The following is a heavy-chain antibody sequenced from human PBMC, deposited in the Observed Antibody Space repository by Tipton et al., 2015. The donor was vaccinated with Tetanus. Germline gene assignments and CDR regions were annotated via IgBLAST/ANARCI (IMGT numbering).Heavy chain of an antibody. CDR2: IQEDGSQK. Sequence: SLRLSCAASGFSFRSYWMSWVRQAPGKGLEWVTNIQEDGSQKYYVDSMKGRFTISRDNAKNSLYLQMNSLRVDDTAVYYCARDPPLAVPGSEFDYWGQGTLVTVFS. D-gene: IGHD6-19*01. J-gene: IGHJ4*02. V-gene: IGHV3-7*01. CDR3: ARDPPLAVPGSEFDY. CDR1: GFSFRSYW.